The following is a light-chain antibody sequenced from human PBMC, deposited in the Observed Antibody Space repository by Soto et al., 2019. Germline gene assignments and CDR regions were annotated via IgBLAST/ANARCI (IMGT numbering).Light chain of an antibody. CDR1: SSNIESNT. V-gene: IGLV1-44*01. CDR3: LAWADSLNANL. Sequence: QSVLTQPPSASGTPGQRVTISCSGSSSNIESNTVYWYQQLPGMAPRLLIHTNDRRPSGVPDRFSGSKSGTSASLAISGLQSADEPDYHCLAWADSLNANLFGTGTQVTVL. J-gene: IGLJ1*01. CDR2: TND.